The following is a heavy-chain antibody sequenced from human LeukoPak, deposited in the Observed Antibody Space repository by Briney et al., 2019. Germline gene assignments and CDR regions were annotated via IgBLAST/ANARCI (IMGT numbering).Heavy chain of an antibody. Sequence: GGSLRLSCAASGFTVSSNYMSWVRQAPGKGLEWVSAISGSGGSTYYADSVKGRFTISRDNSKNTLYLQMNSLRAEDTAVYYCAKDLWPYYYDSSGYYPDYWGQGTLVTVSS. J-gene: IGHJ4*02. CDR3: AKDLWPYYYDSSGYYPDY. D-gene: IGHD3-22*01. V-gene: IGHV3-23*01. CDR2: ISGSGGST. CDR1: GFTVSSNY.